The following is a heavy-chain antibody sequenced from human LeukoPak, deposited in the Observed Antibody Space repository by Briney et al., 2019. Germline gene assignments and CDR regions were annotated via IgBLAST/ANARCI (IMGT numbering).Heavy chain of an antibody. CDR3: ARAGIGVTMRMFDS. CDR2: ITGSSGSG. J-gene: IGHJ4*02. V-gene: IGHV3-23*01. D-gene: IGHD3-10*01. Sequence: PGGSLRLSCAASGFTFDSFAVSWVRQAPGKGLDWVSTITGSSGSGYYADSVKGRFTISRDNSKNTLYLQMNGLRAEDTAIYYCARAGIGVTMRMFDSWGQGTLITVSS. CDR1: GFTFDSFA.